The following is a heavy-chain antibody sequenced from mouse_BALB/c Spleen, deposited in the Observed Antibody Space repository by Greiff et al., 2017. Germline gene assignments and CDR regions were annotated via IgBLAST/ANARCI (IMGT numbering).Heavy chain of an antibody. Sequence: EVMLVESGGGLVKLGGSLKLSCAASGFTFSSYYMSWVRQTPEKRLELVAAINSNGGSTYYPDTVKGRFTISRDNAKNTLYLQMSSLKSEDTALYYCARQNDGYYVSWFAYWGQGTLVTVSA. D-gene: IGHD2-3*01. V-gene: IGHV5-6-2*01. CDR3: ARQNDGYYVSWFAY. CDR2: INSNGGST. CDR1: GFTFSSYY. J-gene: IGHJ3*01.